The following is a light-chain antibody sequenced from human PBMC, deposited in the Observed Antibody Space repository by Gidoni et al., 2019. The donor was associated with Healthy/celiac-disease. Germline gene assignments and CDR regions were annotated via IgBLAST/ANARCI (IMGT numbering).Light chain of an antibody. CDR3: QQSYSTPWT. CDR1: QSISSY. J-gene: IGKJ1*01. CDR2: AAS. V-gene: IGKV1-39*01. Sequence: DIQMTQSPSSLSASVGDRVTITCRASQSISSYLNWYQQKPGKAPKLLIYAASSLQSGVPSRFSVSGSGTDFTLTISSLQPEDFATYYCQQSYSTPWTFGQXTKVEIK.